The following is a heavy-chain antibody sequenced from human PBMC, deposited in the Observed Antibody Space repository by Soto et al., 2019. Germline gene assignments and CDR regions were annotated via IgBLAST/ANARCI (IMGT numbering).Heavy chain of an antibody. V-gene: IGHV3-23*01. CDR1: GFTFSSYG. D-gene: IGHD1-26*01. CDR3: AKASAPGGTYFPLWF. J-gene: IGHJ4*02. CDR2: ISGSGGST. Sequence: LRLSCAASGFTFSSYGMSWVRQAPGKGLEWVSSISGSGGSTYYADSVKGRFTISRDNSKNTLYLQMNSLRAEDTAVYYCAKASAPGGTYFPLWFWGQGTLVTVSS.